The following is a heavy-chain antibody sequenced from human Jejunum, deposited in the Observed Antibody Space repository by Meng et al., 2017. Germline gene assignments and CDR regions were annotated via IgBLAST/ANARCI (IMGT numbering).Heavy chain of an antibody. CDR3: AREWDGGDCFPSDTDTEPRGFSYGMDV. V-gene: IGHV1-2*06. J-gene: IGHJ6*02. Sequence: ASVKVSCKASGYTFTGYYIHWVRQAPGQGREWMGRINPKSGGTNYAQRFQGGGTMTRDTSTSTAYLELSSLRSDDTAVYYCAREWDGGDCFPSDTDTEPRGFSYGMDVWGQGTMVTVSS. CDR2: INPKSGGT. D-gene: IGHD2-21*02. CDR1: GYTFTGYY.